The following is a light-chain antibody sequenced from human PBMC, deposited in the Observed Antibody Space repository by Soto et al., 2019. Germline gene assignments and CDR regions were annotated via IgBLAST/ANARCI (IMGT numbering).Light chain of an antibody. CDR3: SSYTSSSTLHYL. CDR2: DVS. V-gene: IGLV2-14*01. J-gene: IGLJ1*01. Sequence: LTQPASVSGSPGQSITISCTGTSSDVGGYNYVSWYQQHPGKAPKLMIYDVSNRPSGVSNRFSGSKSGNTASLTISGLQAEDEADYYCSSYTSSSTLHYLFGTGTKVTVL. CDR1: SSDVGGYNY.